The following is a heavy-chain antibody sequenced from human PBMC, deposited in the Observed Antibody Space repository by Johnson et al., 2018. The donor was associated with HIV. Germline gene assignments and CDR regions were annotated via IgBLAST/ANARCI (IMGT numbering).Heavy chain of an antibody. D-gene: IGHD3-22*01. J-gene: IGHJ3*02. CDR3: ARDRRNYDDSSGYPDYDAFDI. V-gene: IGHV3-11*01. CDR2: ISSSGTTI. Sequence: QVQLVESGGGLVKPGGSLRLSCAASGFTFSDYYMSWIRQAPGKGLEWVSYISSSGTTIYYADSVKGRFTISRDNAKNSLYLQMNSLRAEDTALYYCARDRRNYDDSSGYPDYDAFDIWGQGTMVTVSS. CDR1: GFTFSDYY.